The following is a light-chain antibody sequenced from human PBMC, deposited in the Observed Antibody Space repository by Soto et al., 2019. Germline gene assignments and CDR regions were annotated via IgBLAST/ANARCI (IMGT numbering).Light chain of an antibody. CDR2: GAS. CDR3: QQYNDWPPT. J-gene: IGKJ1*01. CDR1: QRVSSN. Sequence: EIVVTQSPATLSVSPGERAALSCRASQRVSSNFAWYQQKPGQAPRLLIYGASTRATGIPARFSGSGSGTEFTFTISSLQSEDFAVYYCQQYNDWPPTFGQGTKVEIK. V-gene: IGKV3-15*01.